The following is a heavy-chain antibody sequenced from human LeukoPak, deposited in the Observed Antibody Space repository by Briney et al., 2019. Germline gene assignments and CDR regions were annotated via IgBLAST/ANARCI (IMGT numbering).Heavy chain of an antibody. CDR3: ARVPTVTSTHDAFDI. CDR2: ISSSGSTI. J-gene: IGHJ3*02. V-gene: IGHV3-11*01. Sequence: GGSLRLSCAASGFTFSDYYMSWIRQAPGKGLEWVSYISSSGSTIYYADSVKGRFTISRDNATNSLYLQMNSLRAEDTAVYYCARVPTVTSTHDAFDIWGQGAMVTVSS. D-gene: IGHD4-17*01. CDR1: GFTFSDYY.